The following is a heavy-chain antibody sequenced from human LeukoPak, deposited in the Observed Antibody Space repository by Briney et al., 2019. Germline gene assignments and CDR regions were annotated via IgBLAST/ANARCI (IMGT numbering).Heavy chain of an antibody. CDR1: GFTFSSYA. CDR2: ISYDGSNK. D-gene: IGHD3-22*01. Sequence: GGSLRLSCAASGFTFSSYAMHWVRQAPGKGLEWVAVISYDGSNKYYADSVKGRFTISRDNSKNTLYLQMNSLRAEDTAVYYCATGHKITMIVVVITTLFDYWGQGTLVTVSS. CDR3: ATGHKITMIVVVITTLFDY. J-gene: IGHJ4*02. V-gene: IGHV3-30-3*01.